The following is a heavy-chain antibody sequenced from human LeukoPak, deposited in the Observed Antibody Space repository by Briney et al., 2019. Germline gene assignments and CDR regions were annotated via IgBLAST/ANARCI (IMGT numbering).Heavy chain of an antibody. Sequence: SETLSLTCTVSGGSISSYYWSWIRLPPGKGLEWIGYLSKSGNTNYSPTLKSRVTIFGDTSKNQFFLKLSSVTAADTAVYYCARARYVNSFYAFDIWGQGTLVTVSS. D-gene: IGHD3-9*01. CDR3: ARARYVNSFYAFDI. CDR2: LSKSGNT. J-gene: IGHJ3*02. CDR1: GGSISSYY. V-gene: IGHV4-59*01.